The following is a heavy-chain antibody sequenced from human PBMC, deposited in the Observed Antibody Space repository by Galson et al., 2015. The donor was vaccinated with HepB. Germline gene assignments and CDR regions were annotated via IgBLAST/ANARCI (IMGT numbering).Heavy chain of an antibody. V-gene: IGHV1-3*01. D-gene: IGHD5-12*01. CDR2: VNAGNGNT. CDR3: ARVLVATYNWFDP. CDR1: GYTFTSYA. J-gene: IGHJ5*02. Sequence: SVKVSCKASGYTFTSYAMHWVRQAPGQRLEWMGWVNAGNGNTKYSQKFQGRVTITRDTSASTAYMELSSLRSEDTAVYYCARVLVATYNWFDPWGQGTLVTVSS.